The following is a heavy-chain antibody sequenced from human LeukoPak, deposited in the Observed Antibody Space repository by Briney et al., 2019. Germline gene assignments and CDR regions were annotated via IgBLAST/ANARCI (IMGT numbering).Heavy chain of an antibody. CDR1: GFTFSSYG. CDR3: AKAAQSRLRYYGSGSYANY. D-gene: IGHD3-10*01. CDR2: IRYDGSNK. V-gene: IGHV3-30*02. J-gene: IGHJ4*02. Sequence: PGGSLRQSCAASGFTFSSYGMHWVRQAPGKGLEWVAVIRYDGSNKYYADSVKGRFTISRDNSKNTLYLQMNSLRAEAMAVYYCAKAAQSRLRYYGSGSYANYWGQGTLVTVSS.